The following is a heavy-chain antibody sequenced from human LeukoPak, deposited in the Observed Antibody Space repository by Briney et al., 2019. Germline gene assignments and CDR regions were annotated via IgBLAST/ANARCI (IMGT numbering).Heavy chain of an antibody. J-gene: IGHJ6*03. CDR1: GGSISSSSYY. CDR3: ASIAARPPTYYYYMDV. Sequence: PSETLSLTCTVSGGSISSSSYYWGWIRQPPGKGLEWIGYIYYSGSTNYNPSLKSRVTISVDTSKNQFSLKLSSVTAADTAVYYCASIAARPPTYYYYMDVWGKGTTVTVTS. V-gene: IGHV4-61*05. CDR2: IYYSGST. D-gene: IGHD6-6*01.